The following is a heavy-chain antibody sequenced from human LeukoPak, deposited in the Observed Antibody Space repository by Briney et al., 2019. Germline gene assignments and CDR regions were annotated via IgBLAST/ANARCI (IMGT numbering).Heavy chain of an antibody. CDR2: ISGGST. Sequence: GGSLRLSCAASGFTVSSNEMSWVRQAPGKGLEWVSSISGGSTYYADSRKGRFTISRDNSKNTLHLQMNSLRAEDTAVYYCANWPELRSSSSWFYYWGQGTLVTVSS. CDR3: ANWPELRSSSSWFYY. CDR1: GFTVSSNE. V-gene: IGHV3-38-3*01. D-gene: IGHD6-13*01. J-gene: IGHJ4*02.